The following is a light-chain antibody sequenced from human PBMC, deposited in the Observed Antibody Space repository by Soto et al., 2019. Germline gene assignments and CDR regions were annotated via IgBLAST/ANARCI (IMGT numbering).Light chain of an antibody. Sequence: EIVLTQSPATLSLSPGERATLSCRASQSVSNYLAWYQKKPGQAPRLLIYDVTSRATAIPARFSGSGSGTDFTLTNSSLEPEDFAVYYCQSLFTFGPGTKVDIK. V-gene: IGKV3-11*01. CDR1: QSVSNY. CDR2: DVT. CDR3: QSLFT. J-gene: IGKJ3*01.